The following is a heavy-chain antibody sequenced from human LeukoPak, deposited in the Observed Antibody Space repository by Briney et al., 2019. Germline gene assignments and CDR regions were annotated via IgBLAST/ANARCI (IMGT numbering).Heavy chain of an antibody. CDR1: GLTFETYG. CDR3: VKGRRGSSYVHYFDS. D-gene: IGHD5-18*01. CDR2: ISNNGSKK. V-gene: IGHV3-30*18. Sequence: GGSLRLSCAVSGLTFETYGTHWGREAPGEGLEWVGVISNNGSKKSYGHSVKGRFTISIDTSNNPLSLQMTGLTAEDTGVYFCVKGRRGSSYVHYFDSWGQGTLVTVSS. J-gene: IGHJ4*02.